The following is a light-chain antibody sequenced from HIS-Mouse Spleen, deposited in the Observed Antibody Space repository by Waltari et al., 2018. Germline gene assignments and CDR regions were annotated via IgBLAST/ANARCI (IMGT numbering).Light chain of an antibody. Sequence: SYELTQPPSVSVSPGQTASITCSGDKLGDKYACWYQQKPGQSPVLVIYQDSKRPSGIRERFSGSNSGNTATLTISGTQAMDEADYYCQAWDSSTVVFGGGTKLTVL. CDR1: KLGDKY. CDR2: QDS. CDR3: QAWDSSTVV. J-gene: IGLJ2*01. V-gene: IGLV3-1*01.